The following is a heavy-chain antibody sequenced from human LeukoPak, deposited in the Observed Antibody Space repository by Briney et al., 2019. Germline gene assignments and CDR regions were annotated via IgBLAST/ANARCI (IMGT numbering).Heavy chain of an antibody. D-gene: IGHD3/OR15-3a*01. Sequence: ASVKVSCKASGYTLTDLAMNWVRQAPGQGLEWMGWINTNTLNPTYAQGFTGRFVFSLDTSVSTAYLQISSLKAEDTAVYYCARGKSGLVTTNDYWGQGTLVTVSS. V-gene: IGHV7-4-1*02. J-gene: IGHJ4*02. CDR3: ARGKSGLVTTNDY. CDR1: GYTLTDLA. CDR2: INTNTLNP.